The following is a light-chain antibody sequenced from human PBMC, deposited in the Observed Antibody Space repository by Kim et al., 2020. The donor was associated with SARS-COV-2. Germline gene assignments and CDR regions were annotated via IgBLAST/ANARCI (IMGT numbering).Light chain of an antibody. CDR2: GAS. CDR1: QSVSSSY. J-gene: IGKJ1*01. Sequence: EIVLTQSPGTLSLSPGERATFSCRASQSVSSSYIAWYQQKPGQAPRLLIYGASSRATGIPDRFSGSGSGTDFTLTISRLEPEDFAVYYCQQYGSSATFGQGTKVDIK. V-gene: IGKV3-20*01. CDR3: QQYGSSAT.